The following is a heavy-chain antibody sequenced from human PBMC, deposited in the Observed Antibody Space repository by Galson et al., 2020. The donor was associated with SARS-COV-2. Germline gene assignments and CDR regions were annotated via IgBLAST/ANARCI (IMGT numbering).Heavy chain of an antibody. CDR1: GFTFSSFE. CDR3: VRLGDPPLDY. V-gene: IGHV3-48*03. D-gene: IGHD1-26*01. Sequence: GGSLRLSCAASGFTFSSFEFNWVRQAPGKGLEWVSYISSTGSTIYYADSMKGRFTISRDNTKNSLYLQMNSLRAEDTAVYHCVRLGDPPLDYWGQGTLVTVSS. CDR2: ISSTGSTI. J-gene: IGHJ4*02.